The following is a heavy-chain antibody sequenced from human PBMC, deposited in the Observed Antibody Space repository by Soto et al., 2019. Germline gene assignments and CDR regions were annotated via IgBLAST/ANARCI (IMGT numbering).Heavy chain of an antibody. CDR3: ARGSNPYYDFWSGYAHYYGMDV. D-gene: IGHD3-3*01. V-gene: IGHV4-31*03. Sequence: SETLSLTCTVSGGSISSGGYYWSWIRQHPGKGLEWIGYIYYSGSTYYNPSLKSRVTISVDTSKNQFSLKLSSVTAADTAVYYCARGSNPYYDFWSGYAHYYGMDVWGQGTTVTVSS. J-gene: IGHJ6*02. CDR1: GGSISSGGYY. CDR2: IYYSGST.